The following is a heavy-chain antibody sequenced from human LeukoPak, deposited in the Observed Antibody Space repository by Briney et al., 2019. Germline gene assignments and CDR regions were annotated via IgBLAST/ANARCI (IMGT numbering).Heavy chain of an antibody. V-gene: IGHV4-59*01. CDR1: GVSISSYH. Sequence: SETLSLTCTVSGVSISSYHWSWIRQPPVEGLEWIGYIYNSGSTNYNPSLKSRVTISVDTSKNQVSLKLSSVTAADTAVYYCARKDGDYWGQGILVTVSS. J-gene: IGHJ4*02. D-gene: IGHD2-15*01. CDR2: IYNSGST. CDR3: ARKDGDY.